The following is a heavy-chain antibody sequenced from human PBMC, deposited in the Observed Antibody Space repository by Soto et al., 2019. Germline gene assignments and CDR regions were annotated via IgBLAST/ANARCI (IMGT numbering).Heavy chain of an antibody. CDR1: GFTFSSYD. J-gene: IGHJ6*02. Sequence: GGSLRLSCAASGFTFSSYDMHWVRQATGKGLEWVSAIGTAGDTYYPGSVKGRFTISRENSKNTLYLQMNSLRAGDKAVYYCAKDLVLPSYYGVDVWGQGTTVTVSS. V-gene: IGHV3-13*01. CDR3: AKDLVLPSYYGVDV. D-gene: IGHD5-12*01. CDR2: IGTAGDT.